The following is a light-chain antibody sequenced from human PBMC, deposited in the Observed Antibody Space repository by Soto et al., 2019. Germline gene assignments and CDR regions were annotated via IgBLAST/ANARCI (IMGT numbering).Light chain of an antibody. V-gene: IGLV2-8*01. CDR2: EVI. CDR1: SSDVGDYDY. CDR3: SSYAGSNGVV. Sequence: QSALTQPPSASGSPGQSVTISCAGNSSDVGDYDYVSWYQLHPGKAPKLLIYEVIKRPSGVPDRFSGSKTGNTASLTVSGLQAEDEADYYCSSYAGSNGVVFGGGTKLTVL. J-gene: IGLJ3*02.